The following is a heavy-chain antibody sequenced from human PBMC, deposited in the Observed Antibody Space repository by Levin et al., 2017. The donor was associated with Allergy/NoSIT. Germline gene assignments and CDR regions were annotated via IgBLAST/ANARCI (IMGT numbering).Heavy chain of an antibody. V-gene: IGHV1-8*01. CDR2: MNPNSGNT. CDR1: GYTFTSYD. CDR3: ARGKYGTVAPIYYGMDV. D-gene: IGHD6-19*01. Sequence: ASVKVSCKASGYTFTSYDINWVRQATGQGLEWMGWMNPNSGNTGYAQKFQGRVTMTRNTSISTAYMELSSLRSEDTAVYYCARGKYGTVAPIYYGMDVWGQGTTVTVSS. J-gene: IGHJ6*02.